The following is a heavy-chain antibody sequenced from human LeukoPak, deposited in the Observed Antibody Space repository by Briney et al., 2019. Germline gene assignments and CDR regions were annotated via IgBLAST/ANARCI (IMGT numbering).Heavy chain of an antibody. CDR2: VNPNSGNT. J-gene: IGHJ4*02. CDR3: ARLYYDSSGYYSDY. CDR1: GYTFTSYD. V-gene: IGHV1-8*01. D-gene: IGHD3-22*01. Sequence: ASVKVSCKASGYTFTSYDINWVRQATGQGREWMGWVNPNSGNTGYAQKFQGRVTMTRNTSISTAYMELSSLRSEDTAVYYCARLYYDSSGYYSDYWGQGTLVTVSS.